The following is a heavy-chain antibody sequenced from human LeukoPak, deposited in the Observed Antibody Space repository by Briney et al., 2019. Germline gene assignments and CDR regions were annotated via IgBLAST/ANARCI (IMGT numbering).Heavy chain of an antibody. D-gene: IGHD2-15*01. CDR2: NNTRTGDP. CDR3: TRDVEPGGTFDS. CDR1: GYSFTRYG. Sequence: ASVKISCKTSGYSFTRYGINWLRKAPGQRFEWLGWNNTRTGDPSYAPAYMGRLLFSLDTSVSTAYLQISSLKSEDSAVYYCTRDVEPGGTFDSWGQGTLVTVSS. V-gene: IGHV7-4-1*02. J-gene: IGHJ4*02.